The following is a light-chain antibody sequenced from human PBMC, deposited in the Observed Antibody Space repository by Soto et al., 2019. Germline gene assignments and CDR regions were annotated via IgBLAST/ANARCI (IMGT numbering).Light chain of an antibody. CDR3: QQYGSSPNS. Sequence: EIVLTQSPDTLSVSPGERAALSGRASQSISSYLAGYQQKPGLAPRLLIYDASSRATGIPDRLSGSGSGTDFTLTISRLEPEDFAVYYCQQYGSSPNSFGQGTDWRL. J-gene: IGKJ5*01. V-gene: IGKV3D-20*01. CDR2: DAS. CDR1: QSISSY.